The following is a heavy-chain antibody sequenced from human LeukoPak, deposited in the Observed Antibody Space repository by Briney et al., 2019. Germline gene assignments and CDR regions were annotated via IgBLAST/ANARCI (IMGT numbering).Heavy chain of an antibody. CDR1: GGSISNYY. D-gene: IGHD3-10*01. CDR2: MSYSGTT. J-gene: IGHJ4*02. CDR3: ARLSGSGPISFDY. Sequence: SETLSLTCTVSGGSISNYYWSWVRQPPGKGLEWIGYMSYSGTTDYNPSLRSRVTISVDTSKNQFSLKLSSVTAADTAVYYCARLSGSGPISFDYWGQGTLVTVSS. V-gene: IGHV4-59*08.